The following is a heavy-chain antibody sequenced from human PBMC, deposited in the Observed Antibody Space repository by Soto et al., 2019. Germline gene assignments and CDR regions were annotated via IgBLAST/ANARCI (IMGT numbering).Heavy chain of an antibody. CDR2: ISAYNGNT. J-gene: IGHJ3*02. CDR3: ARNYAPGLYKYYCGATGYSIAAFDI. D-gene: IGHD3-10*01. Sequence: SVKVSCKASVYTFTSYGISCVRQAPGQGLEWMGWISAYNGNTNYAQKLQGRVTMTTDTSTSTAYMELRSLRSDDTAVYYCARNYAPGLYKYYCGATGYSIAAFDIGGQGTM. V-gene: IGHV1-18*04. CDR1: VYTFTSYG.